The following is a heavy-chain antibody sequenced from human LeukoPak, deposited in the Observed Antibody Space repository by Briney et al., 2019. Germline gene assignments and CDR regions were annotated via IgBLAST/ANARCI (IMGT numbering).Heavy chain of an antibody. Sequence: RSSETLSLTCTVSGGSISSGSYYWSWIRQPAGKGLEWIGRIYTSGSTNYNPSLKSRVTISVDTSKNQFSLKPSSATAADTAVYYCARGEMATKEGAFDIWGQGTMVTVSS. CDR3: ARGEMATKEGAFDI. CDR1: GGSISSGSYY. CDR2: IYTSGST. J-gene: IGHJ3*02. V-gene: IGHV4-61*02. D-gene: IGHD5-24*01.